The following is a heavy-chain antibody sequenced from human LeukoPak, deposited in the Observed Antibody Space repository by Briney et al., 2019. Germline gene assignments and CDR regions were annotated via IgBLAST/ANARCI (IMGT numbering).Heavy chain of an antibody. CDR2: ISGSGGST. D-gene: IGHD5-18*01. V-gene: IGHV3-23*01. CDR1: GFIFSDYY. J-gene: IGHJ3*02. Sequence: GGSLRLSCAASGFIFSDYYMSWIRQAPGKGLEWVSAISGSGGSTYYADSVKGRFTISRDNSKNTLYLQMNSLRAEDTAVYYCAKDSLPLIQLWFGGAFDIWGQGTMVTVSS. CDR3: AKDSLPLIQLWFGGAFDI.